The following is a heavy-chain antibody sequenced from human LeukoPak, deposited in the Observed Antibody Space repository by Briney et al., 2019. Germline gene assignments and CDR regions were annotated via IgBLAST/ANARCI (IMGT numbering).Heavy chain of an antibody. Sequence: GVSLRLSCAASGFTFSSYWMNWVRQAPGKGLEWVANIKQDGSERYYVHSVRGRFTISTDNAKNSLYLQMNSLRAEDTAVYYCARESTGSGYSYGLHWGQGTLVTVSS. CDR3: ARESTGSGYSYGLH. CDR1: GFTFSSYW. D-gene: IGHD5-18*01. J-gene: IGHJ4*02. V-gene: IGHV3-7*04. CDR2: IKQDGSER.